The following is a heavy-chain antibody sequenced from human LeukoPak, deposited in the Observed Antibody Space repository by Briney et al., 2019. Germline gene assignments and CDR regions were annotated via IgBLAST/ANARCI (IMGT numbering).Heavy chain of an antibody. D-gene: IGHD5-24*01. CDR3: ARVGRRWLQLRCYFDY. CDR1: GGSFRGYY. V-gene: IGHV4-34*01. J-gene: IGHJ4*02. CDR2: INHSGST. Sequence: SETLSLTCVDSGGSFRGYYWSWIRQPPGKGLEWIGEINHSGSTNYNPSLKSRVTISVDTSKNQFSLKLSSVTAADTAVYYCARVGRRWLQLRCYFDYWGQGTLVTVSS.